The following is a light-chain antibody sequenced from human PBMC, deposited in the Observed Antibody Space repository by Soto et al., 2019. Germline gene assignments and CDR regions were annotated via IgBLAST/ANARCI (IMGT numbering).Light chain of an antibody. V-gene: IGKV3-11*01. J-gene: IGKJ5*01. CDR3: QQRNNWPPIT. Sequence: ELVMTQSPDTLYAPPREGATLSCRASQSVRTKLAWYQQKPGQPPRLIIYDASNRATGIPARFSGSGSGTDFTLTISSLEPEDFAVYYGQQRNNWPPITFGQGTQLEIK. CDR2: DAS. CDR1: QSVRTK.